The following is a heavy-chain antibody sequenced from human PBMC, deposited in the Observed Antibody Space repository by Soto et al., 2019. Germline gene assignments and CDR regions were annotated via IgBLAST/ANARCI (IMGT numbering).Heavy chain of an antibody. V-gene: IGHV3-48*03. D-gene: IGHD1-26*01. CDR3: ARDTAVGATSVHFDY. CDR2: ISRSDGTV. J-gene: IGHJ4*02. CDR1: GFTLSSYE. Sequence: EVQLVESGGGLVQPGGSLRLSCAASGFTLSSYEMNWVRQAPGKGLEWISYISRSDGTVYYADSVKGRFTISRDNAKNSLYLQMNSLRAEDTAVYRCARDTAVGATSVHFDYWGQGAVVTVSS.